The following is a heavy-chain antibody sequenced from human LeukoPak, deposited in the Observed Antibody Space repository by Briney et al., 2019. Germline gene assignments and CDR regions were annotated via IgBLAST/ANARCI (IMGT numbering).Heavy chain of an antibody. Sequence: SETLSLTCTVSGGSISSSSFYWGWLRQPPGKGLEWIGGLYYSGNTYYNPSLKSRVTISVDTSKSQFSLKLSSVTATDTAVYYCARYYYGSGSYIWFDPWGQGTLVTVSS. V-gene: IGHV4-39*01. J-gene: IGHJ5*02. D-gene: IGHD3-10*01. CDR3: ARYYYGSGSYIWFDP. CDR2: LYYSGNT. CDR1: GGSISSSSFY.